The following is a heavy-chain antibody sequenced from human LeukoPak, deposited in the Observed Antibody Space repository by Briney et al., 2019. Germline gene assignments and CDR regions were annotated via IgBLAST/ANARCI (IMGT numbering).Heavy chain of an antibody. CDR2: IYSGGST. V-gene: IGHV3-53*01. CDR3: ARDGNRDGFNLYDY. Sequence: PGGSLRLXCAASGFTVSSNYMSWVRQAPGKGLEWVSVIYSGGSTYYADSVKGRFTISRDNSKNTLYLQMNSLRAEDTAVYYCARDGNRDGFNLYDYWGQGTLVTVSS. CDR1: GFTVSSNY. D-gene: IGHD5-24*01. J-gene: IGHJ4*02.